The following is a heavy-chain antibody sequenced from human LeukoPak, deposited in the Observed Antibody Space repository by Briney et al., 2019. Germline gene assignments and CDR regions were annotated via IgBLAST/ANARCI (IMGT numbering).Heavy chain of an antibody. V-gene: IGHV3-21*01. CDR1: GFTFSSYS. D-gene: IGHD6-13*01. CDR3: ARESSNSWYLVDY. CDR2: ISSSSSYI. Sequence: GGSLRLSCAASGFTFSSYSMNWVRQAPGKGLEWVSSISSSSSYIYYADSVKGRFTISRDNAKNSLYLQTNSLRAEDTAVYYCARESSNSWYLVDYWGQGTLVTVSS. J-gene: IGHJ4*02.